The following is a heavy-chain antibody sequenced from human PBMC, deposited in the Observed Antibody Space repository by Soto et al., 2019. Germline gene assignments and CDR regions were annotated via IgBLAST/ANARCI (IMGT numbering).Heavy chain of an antibody. V-gene: IGHV3-30-3*01. Sequence: ESGGGVVQPGRSLRLSCAASGFTFSSYAMHWVRQAPGKGLEWVAVISYDGSNKYYADSVKGRFTISRDNSKNTLYLQMNSLRAEDTAVYYCARDLSGSGGGGYWGQGTLVTVSS. CDR3: ARDLSGSGGGGY. CDR1: GFTFSSYA. CDR2: ISYDGSNK. D-gene: IGHD1-26*01. J-gene: IGHJ4*02.